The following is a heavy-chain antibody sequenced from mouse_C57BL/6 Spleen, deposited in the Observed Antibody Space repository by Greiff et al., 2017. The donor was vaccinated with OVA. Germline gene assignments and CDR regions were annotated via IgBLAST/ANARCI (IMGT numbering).Heavy chain of an antibody. CDR2: ISDGGSYT. V-gene: IGHV5-4*01. CDR1: GFTFSSYA. Sequence: DVKLVESGGGLVKPGGSLKLSCAASGFTFSSYAMSWVRQTPEKRLEWVATISDGGSYTYYPDNVKGRFTISRDNAKNNLYLQMSHLKSEDTAMYYCARDPYGSSSYFDYWGQGTTLTVSS. D-gene: IGHD1-1*01. J-gene: IGHJ2*01. CDR3: ARDPYGSSSYFDY.